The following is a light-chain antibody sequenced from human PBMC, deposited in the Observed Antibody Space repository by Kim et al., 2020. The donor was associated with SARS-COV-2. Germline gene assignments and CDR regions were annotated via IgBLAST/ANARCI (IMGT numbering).Light chain of an antibody. V-gene: IGKV1-5*03. Sequence: DTQMTQSPSTLSASVGDRVTITCRASQSISSWLAWYQQKPGKAHNLLIYKASSLESGVPSRFSGSGSGTEFTLTISSLQPDDFATYYCQQYNSYPLTFGGGTKVDIK. CDR3: QQYNSYPLT. CDR2: KAS. J-gene: IGKJ4*01. CDR1: QSISSW.